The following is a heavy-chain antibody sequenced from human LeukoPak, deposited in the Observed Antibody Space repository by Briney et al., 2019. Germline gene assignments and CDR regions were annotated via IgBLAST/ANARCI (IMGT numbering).Heavy chain of an antibody. D-gene: IGHD3-10*01. V-gene: IGHV4-34*01. Sequence: PSETLSPTCAVYGGSFSGYYWSWIRQPPGKGLEWIGEINHSGSTNYNPSLKSRVTISVDTSKNQFSLKLSSVTAADTAVYYCAESLSGFAFDIWGQGTMVTVSS. CDR3: AESLSGFAFDI. CDR1: GGSFSGYY. CDR2: INHSGST. J-gene: IGHJ3*02.